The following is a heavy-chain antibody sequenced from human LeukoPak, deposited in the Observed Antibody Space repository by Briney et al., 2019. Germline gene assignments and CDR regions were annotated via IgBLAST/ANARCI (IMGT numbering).Heavy chain of an antibody. J-gene: IGHJ3*02. CDR3: AKDFEWPTVVTALFDAFDM. Sequence: PGGSLRLSCAASGFTLDSYAMSWVRQAPGKGLEWVSSISGSGGSTYYVDSVKGRFTISGDNSKDTLYLQMNSLRAEDTAIYYCAKDFEWPTVVTALFDAFDMWGQGTMVTVSS. V-gene: IGHV3-23*01. CDR2: ISGSGGST. D-gene: IGHD2-21*02. CDR1: GFTLDSYA.